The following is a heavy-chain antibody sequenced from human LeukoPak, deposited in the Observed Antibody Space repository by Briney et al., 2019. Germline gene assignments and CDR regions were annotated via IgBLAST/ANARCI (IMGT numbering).Heavy chain of an antibody. D-gene: IGHD6-13*01. CDR2: ICYSGST. CDR1: GGSISSYY. V-gene: IGHV4-59*01. J-gene: IGHJ4*02. Sequence: SETLSLTCTVSGGSISSYYWSWIRQPPGKGLEWIGYICYSGSTNYNPSLKSRVTISVDTSKNQFSLKLSSVTAADTAVYYCAREIMSEGSSWYYFDYWGQGTLVTVSS. CDR3: AREIMSEGSSWYYFDY.